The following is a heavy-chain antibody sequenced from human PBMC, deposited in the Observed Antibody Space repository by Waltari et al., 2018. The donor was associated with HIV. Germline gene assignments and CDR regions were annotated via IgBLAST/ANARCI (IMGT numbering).Heavy chain of an antibody. Sequence: QVQLQRWGAGLLKPSETLSLTCAVYGGSFSGYYWSWIRQPPGKGLEWIGEINHSGSTNYNPSLKSRVTISVDTSKNQFSLKLSSVTAADTAVYYCARRGRLWFGELSPHYYYYGMDVWGQGTTVTVSS. CDR2: INHSGST. V-gene: IGHV4-34*01. CDR1: GGSFSGYY. CDR3: ARRGRLWFGELSPHYYYYGMDV. D-gene: IGHD3-10*01. J-gene: IGHJ6*02.